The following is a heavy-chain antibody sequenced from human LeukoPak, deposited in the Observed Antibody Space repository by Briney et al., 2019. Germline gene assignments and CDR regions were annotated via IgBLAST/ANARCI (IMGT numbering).Heavy chain of an antibody. CDR3: ARGYCSSTSCYKNWFDP. V-gene: IGHV3-7*05. CDR1: GFTFSTYW. J-gene: IGHJ5*02. Sequence: GGSLRLPCAASGFTFSTYWMNWVGQAPGKRLEWVANIKHDGSEINYMDSVKGRFTISRDNPKSSLYLQSNSLRTEDTAVYYCARGYCSSTSCYKNWFDPWGQGTLVTVSS. D-gene: IGHD2-2*02. CDR2: IKHDGSEI.